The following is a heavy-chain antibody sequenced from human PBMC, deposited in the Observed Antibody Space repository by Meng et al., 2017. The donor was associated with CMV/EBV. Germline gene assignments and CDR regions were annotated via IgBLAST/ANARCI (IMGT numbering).Heavy chain of an antibody. Sequence: SGPTLVKPTQTLTLTCTFSGFSLSTSGVGVGWIRQPPGKALEWLALIYWNDDKRYSPSLKSKLTITKDTSKNQVVLTMTNMDPVDTATYYCAHSWYGFGPNWFDPWGQGTLVTVSS. D-gene: IGHD3/OR15-3a*01. CDR2: IYWNDDK. CDR1: GFSLSTSGVG. J-gene: IGHJ5*02. V-gene: IGHV2-5*01. CDR3: AHSWYGFGPNWFDP.